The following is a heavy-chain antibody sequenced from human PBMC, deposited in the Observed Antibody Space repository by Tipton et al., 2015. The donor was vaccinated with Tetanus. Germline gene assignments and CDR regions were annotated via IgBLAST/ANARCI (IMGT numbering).Heavy chain of an antibody. Sequence: QLVQSGAEVKKPGASVKVSCKASGYTFTGCYMHWVRQATGQGLEWMGWINPNSGGTNYAQQFQGRVTMTRDTSISTAYMELSRLRSDDTAVYYCARDSQAPKSGYHDYYYYYGMDVWGQGTTVTVSS. D-gene: IGHD3-22*01. CDR1: GYTFTGCY. CDR2: INPNSGGT. V-gene: IGHV1-2*02. CDR3: ARDSQAPKSGYHDYYYYYGMDV. J-gene: IGHJ6*02.